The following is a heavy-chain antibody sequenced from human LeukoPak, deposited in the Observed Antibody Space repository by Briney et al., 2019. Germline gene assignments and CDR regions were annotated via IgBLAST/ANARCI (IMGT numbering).Heavy chain of an antibody. Sequence: SETLSLTCTVSGGSISSGGYYWSWIRQHPGKGLEWIGYIYYSGSTYYNPSLKSRVTISVDTSKNQFSLKLSPVTAADTAVYYCARDCSGGSCFESWGQGTLVTVSS. CDR2: IYYSGST. J-gene: IGHJ4*02. D-gene: IGHD2-15*01. V-gene: IGHV4-31*03. CDR3: ARDCSGGSCFES. CDR1: GGSISSGGYY.